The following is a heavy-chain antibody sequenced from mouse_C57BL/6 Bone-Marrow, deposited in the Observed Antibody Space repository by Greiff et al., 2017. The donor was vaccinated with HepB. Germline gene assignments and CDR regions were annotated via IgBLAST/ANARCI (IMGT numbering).Heavy chain of an antibody. D-gene: IGHD1-1*01. CDR3: ARTYGSSYSVYFDV. Sequence: EVHLVESGPELVKPGASVKISCKASGYSFTGYYMHWVKQSHGNILDWIGYIYPYNGVSSYNQKFKGKATLTVDKSSSTAYMELRSLTSEDSAVYYCARTYGSSYSVYFDVWGTGTTVTVSS. J-gene: IGHJ1*03. CDR2: IYPYNGVS. CDR1: GYSFTGYY. V-gene: IGHV1-31*01.